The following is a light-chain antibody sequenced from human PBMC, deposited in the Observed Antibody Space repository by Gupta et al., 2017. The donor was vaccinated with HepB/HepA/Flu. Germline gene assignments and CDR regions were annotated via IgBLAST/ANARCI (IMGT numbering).Light chain of an antibody. CDR2: NNN. V-gene: IGLV1-44*01. CDR1: NPNIGRNT. CDR3: AAWNDSPDGPL. Sequence: SVLTQPPSASGTLGQRVSISCSGSNPNIGRNTVNWYQQRPETAPKLLMYNNNGRHSGVPDRFSGSKYGTSASLAISGLQAEDEADYYCAAWNDSPDGPLFGGGTKLTVL. J-gene: IGLJ2*01.